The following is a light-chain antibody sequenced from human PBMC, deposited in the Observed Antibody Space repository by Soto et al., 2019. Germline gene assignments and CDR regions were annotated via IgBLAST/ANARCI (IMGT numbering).Light chain of an antibody. CDR3: QQYHKLPLT. J-gene: IGKJ4*01. V-gene: IGKV1-33*01. CDR2: DAM. Sequence: DIQMTQSPSSLSASVGDRVTITCQASQDINNYLNWYQQKPGKAPELLIYDAMNLEAGVPSRFSASGSRTDFSLTIDSLQPEDVATYCCQQYHKLPLTFGGGTKVEIK. CDR1: QDINNY.